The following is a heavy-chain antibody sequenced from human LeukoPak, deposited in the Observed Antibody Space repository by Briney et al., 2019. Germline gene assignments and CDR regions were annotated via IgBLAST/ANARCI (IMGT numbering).Heavy chain of an antibody. CDR2: ISGSGGST. CDR1: GFTFSSYA. Sequence: GGSLRLSCAASGFTFSSYAMSWVRQAPGKGLEWVSAISGSGGSTYYADSVKGRFTISRDNSKNTLYLQMDSLRAKDTAVYYCAKPYSSGVYMDVWGKGTTVTVSS. D-gene: IGHD6-19*01. CDR3: AKPYSSGVYMDV. V-gene: IGHV3-23*01. J-gene: IGHJ6*03.